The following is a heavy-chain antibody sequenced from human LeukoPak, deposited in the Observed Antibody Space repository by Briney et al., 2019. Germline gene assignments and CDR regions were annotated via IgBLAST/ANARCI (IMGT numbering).Heavy chain of an antibody. J-gene: IGHJ4*02. CDR2: IKQDSRGI. D-gene: IGHD4-17*01. CDR3: ARDIFYGVVFDY. Sequence: AGSLTLSCAASGFTFSSYWMSWVRQAPGKGLEGVANIKQDSRGIHYVDSVKGRFTISRENAETSLYRQMRSLRAGETAVYYCARDIFYGVVFDYWGQGTLVTVSS. CDR1: GFTFSSYW. V-gene: IGHV3-7*01.